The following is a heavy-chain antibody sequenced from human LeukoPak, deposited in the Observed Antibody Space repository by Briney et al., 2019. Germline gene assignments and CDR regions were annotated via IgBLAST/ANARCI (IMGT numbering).Heavy chain of an antibody. D-gene: IGHD7-27*01. V-gene: IGHV3-23*01. J-gene: IGHJ4*02. Sequence: PGRSLRLSCAASGFTFSSYAMHWVRQAPGKGLEWLSTIGGGGENTYYADSVRGRFTISRDNSKNTVYLQMKSLRAEDTAVYFCAKVLTGSQDYWGQGTLVTVSS. CDR1: GFTFSSYA. CDR3: AKVLTGSQDY. CDR2: IGGGGENT.